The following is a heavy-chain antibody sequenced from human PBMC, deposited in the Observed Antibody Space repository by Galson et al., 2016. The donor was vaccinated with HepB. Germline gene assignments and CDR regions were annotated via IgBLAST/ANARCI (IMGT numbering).Heavy chain of an antibody. CDR1: RFTFSSYA. J-gene: IGHJ4*02. CDR2: ISGSGGST. V-gene: IGHV3-23*01. CDR3: AKAAARPDY. Sequence: LRLSCAASRFTFSSYAMSWVRQAPGKGLEWVSVISGSGGSTYYAESVKGRFTISRDNSKNTLYLQMNSLRAEDTAVCYCAKAAARPDYWGQGTLVTVSS. D-gene: IGHD6-6*01.